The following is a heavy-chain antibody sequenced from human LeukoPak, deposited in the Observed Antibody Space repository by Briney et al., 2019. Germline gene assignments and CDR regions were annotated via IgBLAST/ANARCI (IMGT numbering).Heavy chain of an antibody. Sequence: SETLSLTCAVYGGSFSGYYWSWIRQPPGKGLEWIGEIKHSGSTNYNPSLKSRVTISVDTSKNQFFLKLSSVTAADTAVYYCARVTPTELEPDTYYYYYMDVWGKGTTVTVSS. J-gene: IGHJ6*03. D-gene: IGHD1-1*01. CDR3: ARVTPTELEPDTYYYYYMDV. CDR1: GGSFSGYY. CDR2: IKHSGST. V-gene: IGHV4-34*01.